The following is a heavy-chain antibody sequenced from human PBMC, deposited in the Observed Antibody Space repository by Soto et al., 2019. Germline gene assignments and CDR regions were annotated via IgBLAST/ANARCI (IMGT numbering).Heavy chain of an antibody. CDR3: ATLVVVAATYNWFDP. D-gene: IGHD2-15*01. Sequence: GGSLRLSCAASGFTFSTTALGWVRQAPGKGLAWVSAISASGDSTYYADSLKGRFTISKDNSKNTLYLQLNSLRPDDTAVYYCATLVVVAATYNWFDPWGQGTLVTVSS. J-gene: IGHJ5*02. CDR2: ISASGDST. CDR1: GFTFSTTA. V-gene: IGHV3-23*01.